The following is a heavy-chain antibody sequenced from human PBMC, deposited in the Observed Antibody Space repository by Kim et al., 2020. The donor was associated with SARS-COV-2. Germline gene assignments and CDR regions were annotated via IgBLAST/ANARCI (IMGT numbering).Heavy chain of an antibody. V-gene: IGHV4-59*01. CDR1: GGSISSYY. J-gene: IGHJ3*02. CDR2: IYYSGST. Sequence: SETLSLTCTVSGGSISSYYWSWIRQPPGKGLEWIGYIYYSGSTNYNPSLKSRVTISVDTSKNQFSLKLSSVTAADTAVYYCARDPYYYDSSGYPTDAFDIWGQGTMVTVSS. CDR3: ARDPYYYDSSGYPTDAFDI. D-gene: IGHD3-22*01.